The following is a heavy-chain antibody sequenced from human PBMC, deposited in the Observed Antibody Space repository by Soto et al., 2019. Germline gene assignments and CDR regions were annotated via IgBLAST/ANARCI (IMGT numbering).Heavy chain of an antibody. Sequence: GASVKVSCKASGYTFTSYAMHWVRQAPGQRLEWMGWINAGNGNTKYSQKFQGRVTITRDTSASTAYMELSSLRSEDTAVYYCARGTGRRAYSSWSGWFDPWGQGTLVTVSS. D-gene: IGHD6-6*01. CDR2: INAGNGNT. CDR3: ARGTGRRAYSSWSGWFDP. CDR1: GYTFTSYA. J-gene: IGHJ5*02. V-gene: IGHV1-3*01.